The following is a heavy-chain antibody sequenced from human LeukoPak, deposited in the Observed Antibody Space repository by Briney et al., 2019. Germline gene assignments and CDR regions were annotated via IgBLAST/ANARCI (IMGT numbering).Heavy chain of an antibody. V-gene: IGHV1-46*01. CDR1: GNSH. CDR3: ASGGYDWDAYDY. CDR2: IRPGGGGT. Sequence: ASVTVSCKASGNSHIHWVRQTPGQGPEWMGLIRPGGGGTSYAQKFQGRVTLTRDRSTSIVYMELSSLRSEDTAVYFCASGGYDWDAYDYWGQGTPVTVSS. D-gene: IGHD5-12*01. J-gene: IGHJ4*02.